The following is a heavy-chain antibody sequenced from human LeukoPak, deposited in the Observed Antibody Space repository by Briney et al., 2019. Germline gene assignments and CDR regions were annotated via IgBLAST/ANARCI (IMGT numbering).Heavy chain of an antibody. CDR1: GDYISSSSYY. CDR2: IYYSGST. CDR3: VRSKSGTYGWFDP. D-gene: IGHD4-17*01. Sequence: KTSETLSLTCTVSGDYISSSSYYWGWIRQPPGKGLGWIGSIYYSGSTYYNPSLKSRVIISVDTSKNQFSLKLSSVTAADTAVYYCVRSKSGTYGWFDPLGQGRLVTVSS. J-gene: IGHJ5*02. V-gene: IGHV4-39*07.